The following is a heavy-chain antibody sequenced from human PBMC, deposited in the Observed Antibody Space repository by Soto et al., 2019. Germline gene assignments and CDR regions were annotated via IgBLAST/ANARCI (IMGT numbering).Heavy chain of an antibody. J-gene: IGHJ4*02. Sequence: PSETLSLTCTVSGGSISSGGYYWSWIRQHPGKGLEWIGYIYYSGSTYYNPSLKSRVTISVDTSKNQYSLKLSSVTAADTAVYYCARANYFESSGPFDYWGPGTLVTVSS. V-gene: IGHV4-31*03. D-gene: IGHD3-22*01. CDR3: ARANYFESSGPFDY. CDR1: GGSISSGGYY. CDR2: IYYSGST.